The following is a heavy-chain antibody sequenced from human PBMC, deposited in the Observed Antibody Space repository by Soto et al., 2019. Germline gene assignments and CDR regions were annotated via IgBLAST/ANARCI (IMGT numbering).Heavy chain of an antibody. D-gene: IGHD3-3*01. CDR1: GFTFSSYG. J-gene: IGHJ6*03. V-gene: IGHV3-33*01. CDR3: ARDGVRGDFWSGYYIGYYYYYMDV. CDR2: IWYDGSNK. Sequence: GGSLRLSCAASGFTFSSYGMHWVRQAPGKGLEWVAVIWYDGSNKYYADSVKGRFTISRDNSKNTLYLQMSSLRAEDTAVYYCARDGVRGDFWSGYYIGYYYYYMDVWGKGTTVTVSS.